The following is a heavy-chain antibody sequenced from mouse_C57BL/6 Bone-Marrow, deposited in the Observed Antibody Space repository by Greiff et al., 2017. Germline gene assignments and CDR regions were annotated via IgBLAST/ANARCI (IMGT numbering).Heavy chain of an antibody. D-gene: IGHD1-1*01. CDR3: TTYYYGYYLDY. Sequence: EVQLQQSGAELVRPGASVKLSCTASGFNIKDDYMHWVKQRPEQGLEWIGWIDPENGDTEYASKFQGKATITADTSSSTAYLQLSSLTSEDPAVYYCTTYYYGYYLDYWGQGTTLTVSS. CDR1: GFNIKDDY. J-gene: IGHJ2*01. CDR2: IDPENGDT. V-gene: IGHV14-4*01.